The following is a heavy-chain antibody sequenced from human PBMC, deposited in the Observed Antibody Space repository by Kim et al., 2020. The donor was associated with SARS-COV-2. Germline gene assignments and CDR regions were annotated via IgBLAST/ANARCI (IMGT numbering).Heavy chain of an antibody. V-gene: IGHV3-74*01. J-gene: IGHJ6*02. CDR2: MSGDASTT. CDR1: GFTFRSYW. D-gene: IGHD1-1*01. Sequence: GGSLRLSCAASGFTFRSYWINWVCQAPGKGLVWVSRMSGDASTTNYADSVKGRFTMSRDNAENTVYLQMNSLRGDDTAVYYCARGMFRNGLDVWGQGTTVTVSS. CDR3: ARGMFRNGLDV.